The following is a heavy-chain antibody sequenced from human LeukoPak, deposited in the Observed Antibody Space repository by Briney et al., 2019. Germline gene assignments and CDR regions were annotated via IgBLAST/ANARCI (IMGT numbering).Heavy chain of an antibody. V-gene: IGHV4-30-4*01. CDR2: IYYSGST. J-gene: IGHJ5*02. Sequence: SETLSLTCTVSGGSISSGDYYWSWIRQPPGKGLEWIGYIYYSGSTYYNPSLKSRVTISVDKSKNQFSLKLSSVTAADTAVYYCARSILMVRGVISNWFDPWGQGTLVPVSS. CDR1: GGSISSGDYY. CDR3: ARSILMVRGVISNWFDP. D-gene: IGHD3-10*01.